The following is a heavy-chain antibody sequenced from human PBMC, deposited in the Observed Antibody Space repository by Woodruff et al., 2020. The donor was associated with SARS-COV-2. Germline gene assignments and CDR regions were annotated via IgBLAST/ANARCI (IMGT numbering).Heavy chain of an antibody. J-gene: IGHJ5*02. V-gene: IGHV4-4*02. CDR3: ARASRQWPNWFDP. Sequence: LWGRVTISVDKSKNQFSLKLSSVTAADTAVYYCARASRQWPNWFDPWGQGTLVTVSS. D-gene: IGHD6-19*01.